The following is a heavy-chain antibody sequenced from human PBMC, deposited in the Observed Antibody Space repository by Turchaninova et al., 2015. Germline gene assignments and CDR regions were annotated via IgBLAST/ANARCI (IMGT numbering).Heavy chain of an antibody. CDR2: MNPNRGST. CDR3: ARNLPRTGDFDY. J-gene: IGHJ4*02. Sequence: QVQLVQSGAEVKKPGASVKVSCTASGYTFTTYDLNWVRQVTGQGLEWMGWMNPNRGSTGDPQKFQGRVALTMDTSISTAYMELSSLMSEDTAVYYCARNLPRTGDFDYWGQGTLVTVSS. CDR1: GYTFTTYD. D-gene: IGHD7-27*01. V-gene: IGHV1-8*03.